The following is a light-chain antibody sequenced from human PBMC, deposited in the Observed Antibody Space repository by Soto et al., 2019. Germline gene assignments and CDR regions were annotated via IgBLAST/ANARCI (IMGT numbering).Light chain of an antibody. CDR3: QQYGSSPTWT. J-gene: IGKJ1*01. Sequence: EIVLTQSPGTLSLSPGERATLSCRASQSVSSGYLAWYQQKPGQAPRLLIYGASSRATGIPDRFSGSGSGTDFTLTISRLEPEDFAVYYCQQYGSSPTWTSGQGTKVEIK. V-gene: IGKV3-20*01. CDR2: GAS. CDR1: QSVSSGY.